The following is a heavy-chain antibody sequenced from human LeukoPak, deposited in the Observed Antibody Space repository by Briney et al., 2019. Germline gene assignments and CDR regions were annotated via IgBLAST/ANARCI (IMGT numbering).Heavy chain of an antibody. D-gene: IGHD4-23*01. J-gene: IGHJ4*02. V-gene: IGHV1-69*13. CDR1: GGSFSXXX. Sequence: SVRVSCKATGGSFSXXXXSWVRQAPGQGLEXXXXXXPIFGTAXXXXXXXXXXXXXXXESTXRAYMELSSLRCEDRAVYYCARVGWGTVVTLAYYFDYWGQGTLVTVSS. CDR3: ARVGWGTVVTLAYYFDY. CDR2: XXPIFGTA.